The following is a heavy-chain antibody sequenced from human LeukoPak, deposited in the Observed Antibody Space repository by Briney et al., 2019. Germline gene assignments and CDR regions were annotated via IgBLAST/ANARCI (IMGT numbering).Heavy chain of an antibody. V-gene: IGHV3-30*02. D-gene: IGHD6-19*01. CDR1: GFTFSFYA. Sequence: GGSLRLSCAASGFTFSFYAMHWVRQAPGKGLEWVAFIRYDGTNKYYADSVRGRITVSRDNSKNTLYLQMNSLRAEDTAVYYCAKDPRQWLTGGLFDYWGQGTLVTVSS. J-gene: IGHJ4*02. CDR3: AKDPRQWLTGGLFDY. CDR2: IRYDGTNK.